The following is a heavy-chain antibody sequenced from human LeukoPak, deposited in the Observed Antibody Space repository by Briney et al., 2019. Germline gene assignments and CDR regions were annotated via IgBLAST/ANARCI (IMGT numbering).Heavy chain of an antibody. V-gene: IGHV4-4*09. D-gene: IGHD2-2*01. CDR3: ARLNGEYPAFDY. J-gene: IGHJ4*02. CDR2: IYTSGST. CDR1: GGSISSYY. Sequence: SETLSLTCTVSGGSISSYYWSWIRQPPGKGLEWIGYIYTSGSTNYNPSLKSRVTISVDTSKNQFSLKLSSVTAADTAVYYCARLNGEYPAFDYWGQGTLVTVSS.